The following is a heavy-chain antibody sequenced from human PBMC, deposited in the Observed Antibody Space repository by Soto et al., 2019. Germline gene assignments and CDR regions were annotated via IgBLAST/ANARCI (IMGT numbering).Heavy chain of an antibody. V-gene: IGHV3-21*06. Sequence: GGSVRLSCASSGFTFNKYSMNWVRQAPGKGLEWVSSITSKTGDQYYADSVKGRFIISRDNTKNSLSLQVTSLRDEDTAVYYCARDLMPNDRGLGDLAYWGQGTLVTVSS. J-gene: IGHJ4*02. CDR2: ITSKTGDQ. D-gene: IGHD3-22*01. CDR3: ARDLMPNDRGLGDLAY. CDR1: GFTFNKYS.